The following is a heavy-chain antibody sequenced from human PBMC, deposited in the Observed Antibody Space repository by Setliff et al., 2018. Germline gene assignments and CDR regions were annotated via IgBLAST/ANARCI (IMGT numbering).Heavy chain of an antibody. Sequence: GSLRLSCAASGFTFSTYAMSWVRQAPGKGLEWVSTIYRGDRNTFYTDSVKGRFTIFRDGSKNTLFLHMTSLRAEDTAVYYCAKPQVELRWGFESWGQGTPVTVS. CDR1: GFTFSTYA. J-gene: IGHJ4*02. CDR3: AKPQVELRWGFES. D-gene: IGHD1-7*01. V-gene: IGHV3-23*03. CDR2: IYRGDRNT.